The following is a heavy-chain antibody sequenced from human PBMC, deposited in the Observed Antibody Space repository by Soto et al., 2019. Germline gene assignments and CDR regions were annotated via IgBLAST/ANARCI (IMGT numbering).Heavy chain of an antibody. CDR1: GGTFNTYF. V-gene: IGHV1-69*01. J-gene: IGHJ4*02. D-gene: IGHD2-15*01. Sequence: QIQLVQSGAEVKKPGSSVKVSCKASGGTFNTYFLSWVRQAPGQGLEWMGGIIPIFGSPSYAQKFQGRVTITADVPTSTVYMEVSGLASEDTAKYYCARDGPYCSGGSCYFFDYWGQGTLVTVSS. CDR3: ARDGPYCSGGSCYFFDY. CDR2: IIPIFGSP.